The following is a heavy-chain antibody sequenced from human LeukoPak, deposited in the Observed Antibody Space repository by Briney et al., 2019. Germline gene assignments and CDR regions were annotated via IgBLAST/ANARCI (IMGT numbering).Heavy chain of an antibody. J-gene: IGHJ4*02. CDR3: ARHYDGGSYTFDY. CDR2: IYHSGST. Sequence: SETLSLTCAVSGYSISSGYYWGWIRQPPGKGLEWIGSIYHSGSTYYNPSLKSRVTISVDTSKNQFSLKLSSVTPADTAVYYCARHYDGGSYTFDYWGQGTLVTVSS. D-gene: IGHD1-26*01. CDR1: GYSISSGYY. V-gene: IGHV4-38-2*01.